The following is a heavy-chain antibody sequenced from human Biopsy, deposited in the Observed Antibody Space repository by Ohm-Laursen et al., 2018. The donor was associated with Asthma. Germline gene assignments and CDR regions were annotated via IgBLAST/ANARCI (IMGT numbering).Heavy chain of an antibody. CDR3: AKRRGYSGHDNDY. V-gene: IGHV3-23*01. J-gene: IGHJ4*02. D-gene: IGHD5-12*01. CDR2: ITGSGGFT. CDR1: GFTFSNYA. Sequence: SLRLSCTASGFTFSNYAMSWVRQAPGKGLEWVSSITGSGGFTYYADSVKDRFTISRDNSKNTLYLQMNSLRTEDTAVYYCAKRRGYSGHDNDYWGQGTLVIVSS.